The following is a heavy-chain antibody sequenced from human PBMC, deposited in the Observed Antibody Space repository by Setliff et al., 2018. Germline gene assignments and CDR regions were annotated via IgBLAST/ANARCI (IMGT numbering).Heavy chain of an antibody. Sequence: SETLSLTCTVSGGSISNYWWGWIRQPPGKGLEWIGYIYDSGATYYNPSLRSRVAMSVDKAKNQFSLNLRSVSAADTAIYYCAKHGEESKVTTYLASWGQGTLVTVSS. CDR2: IYDSGAT. V-gene: IGHV4-59*04. CDR1: GGSISNYW. CDR3: AKHGEESKVTTYLAS. J-gene: IGHJ5*02. D-gene: IGHD4-17*01.